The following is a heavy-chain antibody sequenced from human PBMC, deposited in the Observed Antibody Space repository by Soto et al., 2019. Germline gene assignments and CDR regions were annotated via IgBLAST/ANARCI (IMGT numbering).Heavy chain of an antibody. V-gene: IGHV3-74*01. Sequence: GGSLRLSCAASGFGFSSYWMHWVRQVPGKGLVWVARMNEDGGTTDYADSVKGRFTISRDNAKNTLYLQMNSLRVEDTAVYYCASDLSGRADVWGQGTTVTVSS. D-gene: IGHD3-10*01. CDR1: GFGFSSYW. CDR2: MNEDGGTT. CDR3: ASDLSGRADV. J-gene: IGHJ6*02.